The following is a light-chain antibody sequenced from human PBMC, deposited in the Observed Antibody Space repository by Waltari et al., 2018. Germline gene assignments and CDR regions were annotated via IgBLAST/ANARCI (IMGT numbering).Light chain of an antibody. CDR3: GSWDTSLTAWV. V-gene: IGLV2-14*03. CDR1: SSDIGGYDY. Sequence: QSALTQPASVSGSPGQSITISCSGTSSDIGGYDYVSWYQQYPGIAPKLIIYDVTNRPSGVSNRFSGSKSGYPASLTISGLQTGDEADYYCGSWDTSLTAWVFGGGTKLTVL. J-gene: IGLJ3*02. CDR2: DVT.